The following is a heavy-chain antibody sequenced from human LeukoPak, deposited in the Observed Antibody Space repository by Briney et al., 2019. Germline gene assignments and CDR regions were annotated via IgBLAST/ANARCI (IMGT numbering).Heavy chain of an antibody. CDR1: GGSISSSNW. V-gene: IGHV4-4*02. CDR2: IYHSGST. Sequence: PSKTLSLTCAVSGGSISSSNWWSWVRQPPGKGLEWIGEIYHSGSTNYNPSLKSRVTISVDKSKNQFSLKLSSVTAADTAVYYCARDRTPMGVVVTELGWFDPWGQGTLVTVSS. J-gene: IGHJ5*02. CDR3: ARDRTPMGVVVTELGWFDP. D-gene: IGHD2-21*02.